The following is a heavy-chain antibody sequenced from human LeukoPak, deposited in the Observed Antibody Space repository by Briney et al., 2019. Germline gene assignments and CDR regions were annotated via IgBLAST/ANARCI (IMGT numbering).Heavy chain of an antibody. CDR1: GFTFNRDW. V-gene: IGHV3-7*01. D-gene: IGHD6-19*01. CDR2: IKEDGSEK. Sequence: PGGSLRLSCAASGFTFNRDWTAWVRQAPGKGLEWVANIKEDGSEKNYVDSVEGRFTISRDNAVNSVYLQMNDLRAEDTGVYYCATKEPSTSGWSYWGQGTLVTVSS. J-gene: IGHJ4*02. CDR3: ATKEPSTSGWSY.